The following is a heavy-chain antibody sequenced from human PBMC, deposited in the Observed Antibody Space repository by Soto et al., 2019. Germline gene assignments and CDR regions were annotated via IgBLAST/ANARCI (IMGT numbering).Heavy chain of an antibody. V-gene: IGHV3-11*01. CDR3: ATHPTYWNLHFFDY. CDR2: ITSSGGTI. J-gene: IGHJ4*02. CDR1: GFTFSDYD. D-gene: IGHD1-1*01. Sequence: QVQLVESGGDLVKPGGSLRLSCAASGFTFSDYDMNWIRQAPGKGLEWVSYITSSGGTIHYADSVKGRLTISRDNAKNSLYLQMNSLRAEDTAVYFCATHPTYWNLHFFDYGGQGTLVTVSS.